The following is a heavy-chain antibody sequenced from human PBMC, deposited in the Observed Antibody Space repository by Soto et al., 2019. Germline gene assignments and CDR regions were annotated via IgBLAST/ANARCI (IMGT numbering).Heavy chain of an antibody. Sequence: TLSLTCTVSGGSISSYYWSWIRQPPGKGLEWIGYIYYSGSTNYNPSLKSRVTISVDTSKNQFSLKLSSVTAADTAVYYCARGGNSDFFFDYWGQGTLVTVSS. CDR2: IYYSGST. V-gene: IGHV4-59*01. D-gene: IGHD2-21*02. CDR3: ARGGNSDFFFDY. CDR1: GGSISSYY. J-gene: IGHJ4*02.